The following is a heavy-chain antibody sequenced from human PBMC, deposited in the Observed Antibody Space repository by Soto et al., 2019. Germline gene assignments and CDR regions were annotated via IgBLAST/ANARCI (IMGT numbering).Heavy chain of an antibody. CDR3: AKSYYYGSGSVQY. D-gene: IGHD3-10*01. V-gene: IGHV3-23*01. CDR1: GFTFSSYA. CDR2: VSGNGDST. J-gene: IGHJ4*02. Sequence: EVQLLESGGDLVQPGGSLRLSCAASGFTFSSYAMSWVRQAPGKGLDWVSAVSGNGDSTYYADSVKGRFTISRDNSKNTLDLQMNSLRAEDTAVYYCAKSYYYGSGSVQYWGQGTLVTVSS.